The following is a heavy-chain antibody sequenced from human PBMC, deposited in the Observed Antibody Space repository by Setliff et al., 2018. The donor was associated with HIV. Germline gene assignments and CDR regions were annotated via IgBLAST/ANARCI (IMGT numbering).Heavy chain of an antibody. CDR2: INHSGSP. D-gene: IGHD6-19*01. V-gene: IGHV4-34*01. CDR3: ARVPGYSSGTSYMDV. Sequence: SETLSLTCAVYGGSFSSYCWSWIRQPPGKGLEWMGEINHSGSPNYNPSLKSRVTISVATSKTQFSLKLRSVTAADRAVYYCARVPGYSSGTSYMDVWGKGTTVTVSS. J-gene: IGHJ6*03. CDR1: GGSFSSYC.